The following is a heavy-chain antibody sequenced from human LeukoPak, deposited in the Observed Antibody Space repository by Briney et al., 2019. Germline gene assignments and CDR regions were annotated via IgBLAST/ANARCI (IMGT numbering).Heavy chain of an antibody. CDR1: GYSFTSYW. V-gene: IGHV5-51*01. D-gene: IGHD6-13*01. CDR2: IYPGDSDT. Sequence: GESLKISCQGSGYSFTSYWIGWVRRMPGKGLEWMGIIYPGDSDTRYSPAFQGQVTISADKSISTAYLQWSSLRASDTATHYCARLSPYSSSSSVDHNGEYFDYWGQGTLVTVSS. CDR3: ARLSPYSSSSSVDHNGEYFDY. J-gene: IGHJ4*02.